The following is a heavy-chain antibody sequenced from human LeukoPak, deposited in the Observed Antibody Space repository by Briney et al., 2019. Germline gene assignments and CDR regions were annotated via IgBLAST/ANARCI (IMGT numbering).Heavy chain of an antibody. CDR3: AKDATTSGYHYYMDV. CDR1: GFTFSIYA. Sequence: GGSRRLSCAASGFTFSIYAMSWVRQAPGKGLEWVSVISGSGGSTYYADSVKGRFTISRDNSKNTLYLQMNSLRADDTAVYYCAKDATTSGYHYYMDVWGKGTTVTVSS. V-gene: IGHV3-23*01. J-gene: IGHJ6*03. D-gene: IGHD4-17*01. CDR2: ISGSGGST.